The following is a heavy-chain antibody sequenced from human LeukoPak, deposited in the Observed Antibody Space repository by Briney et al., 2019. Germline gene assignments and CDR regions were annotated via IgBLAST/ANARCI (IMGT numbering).Heavy chain of an antibody. Sequence: GGSLRLSCAASGFTFSSYWMSWVRQAPGKGLEWVSGINWNGGSTGYADSVKGRFTISRDNAKNSLYLQMNSLRAEDTALYYCARVEEFYYYMDVWGKGTTVTVSS. D-gene: IGHD3-10*01. CDR3: ARVEEFYYYMDV. CDR2: INWNGGST. CDR1: GFTFSSYW. J-gene: IGHJ6*03. V-gene: IGHV3-20*04.